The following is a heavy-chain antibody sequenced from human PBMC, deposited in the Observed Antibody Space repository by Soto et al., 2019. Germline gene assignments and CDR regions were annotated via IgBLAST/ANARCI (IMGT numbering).Heavy chain of an antibody. Sequence: SVILSLTCTVAGGSISNSDYFRAWMRQPPGKGLEWVGTISHTGSPRYNPSLKSRVTISVDTSKNQFSLRLPSVTAADTAVFYCASHLESTTYFDYWGRGTLVTVSS. J-gene: IGHJ4*02. D-gene: IGHD1-1*01. CDR3: ASHLESTTYFDY. CDR1: GGSISNSDYF. V-gene: IGHV4-39*01. CDR2: ISHTGSP.